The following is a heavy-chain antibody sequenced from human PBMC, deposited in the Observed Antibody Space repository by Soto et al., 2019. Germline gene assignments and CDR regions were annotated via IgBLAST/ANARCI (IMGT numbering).Heavy chain of an antibody. CDR1: GFTVSSKY. J-gene: IGHJ4*02. V-gene: IGHV3-66*01. Sequence: EVQLVESGGGLVQPGGSLRLSCAASGFTVSSKYMSWVRQAPGKGLEWVSVIYSGGSTYYADSVKGRFTISRDNSKNTLYLQMNSLRAEDTAVYYCVRCDSSGYYDRPFDYWGQGTLVTVSS. CDR3: VRCDSSGYYDRPFDY. D-gene: IGHD3-22*01. CDR2: IYSGGST.